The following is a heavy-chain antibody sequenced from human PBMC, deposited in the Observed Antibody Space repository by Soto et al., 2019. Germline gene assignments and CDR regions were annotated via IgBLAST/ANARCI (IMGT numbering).Heavy chain of an antibody. D-gene: IGHD5-12*01. J-gene: IGHJ4*02. CDR2: INPSGGST. Sequence: GASVKVSCKASGYTFTSYYMHWVRQAPGQGLEWMGIINPSGGSTSYAQKFQGRVTMTRDTSTSTVYMELSSLRSEDTAVYYCARDTKRWLQSPDFDYWGQGTLVTVSS. CDR3: ARDTKRWLQSPDFDY. CDR1: GYTFTSYY. V-gene: IGHV1-46*01.